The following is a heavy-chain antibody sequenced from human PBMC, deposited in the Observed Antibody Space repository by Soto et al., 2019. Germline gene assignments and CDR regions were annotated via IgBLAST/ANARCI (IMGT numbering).Heavy chain of an antibody. J-gene: IGHJ4*02. CDR3: ARTRVVSGTPDFDY. D-gene: IGHD4-4*01. CDR2: ISYDNGDNK. Sequence: QVQPVESGGGVVPPGTSLRLSCAASGFTFSSFSMHWVRQAPGKGLEWVAVISYDNGDNKYYADSVRGRFTVSRDNPKNTLYLQMISLRPEDTAVYYCARTRVVSGTPDFDYWGQGTLVTVSS. CDR1: GFTFSSFS. V-gene: IGHV3-30-3*01.